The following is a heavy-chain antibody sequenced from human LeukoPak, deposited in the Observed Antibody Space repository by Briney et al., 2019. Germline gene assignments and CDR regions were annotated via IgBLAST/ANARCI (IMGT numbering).Heavy chain of an antibody. CDR3: ARARSTSCYFCFDY. D-gene: IGHD2-2*01. J-gene: IGHJ4*02. V-gene: IGHV4-61*01. CDR1: VGSVSSGSYY. CDR2: IYYSGST. Sequence: SETLSLTCTVSVGSVSSGSYYWSWIRQPPGKGLEWIGYIYYSGSTNYNPSLKSRVTISVDTSKNQFSLKLSSVTAADTAVYYCARARSTSCYFCFDYWGQGTLVTVSS.